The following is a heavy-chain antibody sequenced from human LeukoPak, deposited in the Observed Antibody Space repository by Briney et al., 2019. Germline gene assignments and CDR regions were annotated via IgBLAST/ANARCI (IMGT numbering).Heavy chain of an antibody. CDR3: ARGSRELYYFDY. CDR2: IYYSGST. D-gene: IGHD1-7*01. CDR1: GGSISSYY. V-gene: IGHV4-59*01. J-gene: IGHJ4*02. Sequence: SETLSLTCTVSGGSISSYYWSWIRQPPGKGPEWIGYIYYSGSTKYNPSLKSRVTISVDASKTQFSLKLNSVTAADTAVYYCARGSRELYYFDYWGQGTLVTVSS.